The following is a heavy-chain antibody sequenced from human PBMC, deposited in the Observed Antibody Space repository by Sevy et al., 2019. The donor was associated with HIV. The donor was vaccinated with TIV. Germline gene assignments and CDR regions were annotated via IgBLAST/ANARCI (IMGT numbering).Heavy chain of an antibody. J-gene: IGHJ4*02. D-gene: IGHD3-10*01. CDR1: GFAFSNYA. V-gene: IGHV3-64*02. Sequence: GGSLRLSCATSGFAFSNYAIHWVRQAPGKGLEYVSTISSNGGTEYYGGSVRGRFTVSRDNSKNTVDLQMDSLRAEDMVVYYGAGERGYGSGSYPYYWGQGTLVTVSS. CDR2: ISSNGGTE. CDR3: AGERGYGSGSYPYY.